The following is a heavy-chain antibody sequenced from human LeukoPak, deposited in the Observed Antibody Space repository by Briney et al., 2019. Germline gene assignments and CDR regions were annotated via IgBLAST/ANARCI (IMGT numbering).Heavy chain of an antibody. CDR2: IYYSGST. J-gene: IGHJ4*02. D-gene: IGHD2-2*01. V-gene: IGHV4-59*01. CDR3: ARIGDCSTTSCLGDFDY. Sequence: NTSETLSLTCTVSGGSISSYYWSWIRQPPGKGLEWIGYIYYSGSTNYNPSLKSRVTISVDTSKNQFSLKLSSVTAADTAVYYCARIGDCSTTSCLGDFDYWGQGTLVTVSS. CDR1: GGSISSYY.